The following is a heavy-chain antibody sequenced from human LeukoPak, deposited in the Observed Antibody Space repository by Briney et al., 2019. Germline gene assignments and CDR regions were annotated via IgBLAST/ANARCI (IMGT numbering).Heavy chain of an antibody. CDR3: AKDLRTDDHDSSGYFN. Sequence: GGSLRLSCAASGFTFSTYAMSWVRQAPGKGLEWGSAISGSGGSTYYADSAKGRFTISRDNSKNTLYLQMSSLRAEDTAIYYCAKDLRTDDHDSSGYFNWGQGTLVTVSS. J-gene: IGHJ4*02. CDR2: ISGSGGST. CDR1: GFTFSTYA. D-gene: IGHD3-22*01. V-gene: IGHV3-23*01.